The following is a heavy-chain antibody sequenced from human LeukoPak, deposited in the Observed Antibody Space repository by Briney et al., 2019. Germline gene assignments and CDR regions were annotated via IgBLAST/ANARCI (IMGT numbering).Heavy chain of an antibody. J-gene: IGHJ3*01. Sequence: GGSLRLSCAASGFTVSTNYMSWVRQAPGKGLEWVSVIYSDGTTKYADSVKGRFTISRDISKNTLYFQMNGLRAEDTAVYYCARDRAGSYSYTLDVWGQGTMVTVSS. D-gene: IGHD3-16*01. V-gene: IGHV3-53*01. CDR2: IYSDGTT. CDR1: GFTVSTNY. CDR3: ARDRAGSYSYTLDV.